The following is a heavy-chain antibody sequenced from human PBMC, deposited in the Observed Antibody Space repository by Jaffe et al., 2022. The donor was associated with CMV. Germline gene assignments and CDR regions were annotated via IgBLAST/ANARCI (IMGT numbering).Heavy chain of an antibody. CDR3: AKDRYNWNKGEFDP. Sequence: EVQLLESGGGLVQPGGSLRLSCAASGFTFSTYAMSWVRQAPGKGLEWLSAISATGDGRYYADSVKGRVTISRDNSKNILYLQMNSLRAEDTAIYYCAKDRYNWNKGEFDPWGQGTLVTVST. J-gene: IGHJ5*02. V-gene: IGHV3-23*01. CDR1: GFTFSTYA. D-gene: IGHD1-20*01. CDR2: ISATGDGR.